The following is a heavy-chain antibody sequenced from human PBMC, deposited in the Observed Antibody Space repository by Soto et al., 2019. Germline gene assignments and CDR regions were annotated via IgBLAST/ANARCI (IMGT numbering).Heavy chain of an antibody. J-gene: IGHJ6*03. CDR1: GGSISSYY. CDR3: ARAIYSDFWSGYLVHTGYYYYMDV. Sequence: QVQLQESGPGLVKPSETLSLTCTVSGGSISSYYWSWIRQPPGKGLEWIGYIYYSGSTNYNPSLKSRVTISVDTSKNQFSLKLSSVTAADTAVYYCARAIYSDFWSGYLVHTGYYYYMDVWGKGTTVTVSS. V-gene: IGHV4-59*01. CDR2: IYYSGST. D-gene: IGHD3-3*01.